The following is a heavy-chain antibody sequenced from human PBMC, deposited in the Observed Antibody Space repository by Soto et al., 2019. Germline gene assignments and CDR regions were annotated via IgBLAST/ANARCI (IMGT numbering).Heavy chain of an antibody. V-gene: IGHV3-23*01. CDR2: TSNNGDRT. Sequence: GGSRRLSCAVSGCRFTGHAMSWVRQAPGKGLEWVSTTSNNGDRTFYADSVKGRFTVSTDRTNNTLYLQMNSLRADDTAVYFCARPPLYSNGGYFDSWGQGTLVTVSS. D-gene: IGHD6-19*01. CDR1: GCRFTGHA. J-gene: IGHJ4*02. CDR3: ARPPLYSNGGYFDS.